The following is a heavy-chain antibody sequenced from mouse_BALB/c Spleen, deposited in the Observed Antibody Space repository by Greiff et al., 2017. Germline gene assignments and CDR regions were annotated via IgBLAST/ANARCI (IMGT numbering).Heavy chain of an antibody. J-gene: IGHJ3*01. Sequence: VQRVESGPGLVAPSQSLSITCTVSGFSLTSYGVHWVRQPPGKGLEWLGVIWAGGSTNYNSALMSRLSISKDNSKSQVFLKMNSLQTDDTAMCYCASPYDGYYVRFAYWGQGTLVTVSA. CDR1: GFSLTSYG. CDR2: IWAGGST. D-gene: IGHD2-3*01. CDR3: ASPYDGYYVRFAY. V-gene: IGHV2-9*02.